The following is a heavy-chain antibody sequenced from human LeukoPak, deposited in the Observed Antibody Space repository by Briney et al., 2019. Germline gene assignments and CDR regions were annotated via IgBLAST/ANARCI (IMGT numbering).Heavy chain of an antibody. V-gene: IGHV4-34*01. J-gene: IGHJ5*02. D-gene: IGHD1-26*01. CDR2: INHSGST. CDR3: VRVGWEINWFDP. Sequence: SETLPLTRAVYGGSFSGYYWSWIRQPPGKGLEWIGEINHSGSTNYNPSLKSRVTISVDTSKNQFSLKLSSETAADTAVYYCVRVGWEINWFDPWGQGTLVTVSS. CDR1: GGSFSGYY.